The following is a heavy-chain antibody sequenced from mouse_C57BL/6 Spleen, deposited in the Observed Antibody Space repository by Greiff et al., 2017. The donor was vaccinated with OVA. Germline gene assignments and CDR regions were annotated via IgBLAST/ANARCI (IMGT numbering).Heavy chain of an antibody. D-gene: IGHD2-3*01. CDR1: GYTFTSYW. CDR3: ARCGLLLHIDY. Sequence: VQLQQPGAELVRPGTSVKLSCKASGYTFTSYWMHWVKQRPGQGLEWIGVIDPSDSYTNYNQKFKGKATLTVDTSSSTAYMQLSSLTSEYSAVYYCARCGLLLHIDYWGQGTTLTVSS. CDR2: IDPSDSYT. V-gene: IGHV1-59*01. J-gene: IGHJ2*01.